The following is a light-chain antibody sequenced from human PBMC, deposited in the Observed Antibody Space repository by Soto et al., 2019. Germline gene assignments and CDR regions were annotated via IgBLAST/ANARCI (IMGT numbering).Light chain of an antibody. J-gene: IGKJ1*01. V-gene: IGKV1-5*03. Sequence: DVQMTQSPSTLSASVGDRVTITCRASQSISSWLAWYQQKPGKAPKLLIYKASTLESGVPSNFSGSGSGTEFTLTISSLQPDDFATYYCQQYNSYSPTFGQGTKVAIK. CDR1: QSISSW. CDR3: QQYNSYSPT. CDR2: KAS.